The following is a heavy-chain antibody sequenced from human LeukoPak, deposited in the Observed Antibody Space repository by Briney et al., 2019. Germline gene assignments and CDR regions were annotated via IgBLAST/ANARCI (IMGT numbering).Heavy chain of an antibody. Sequence: SETLSLTCAVYGGSFSGYYWSWIRQPPGKGLEWIGEINHSGSTNYNPSLKSRVTISVDTSKNQFSLKLSSVTAADTAVYYCARRHVIAALDYWGQGTLVTVSS. CDR2: INHSGST. J-gene: IGHJ4*02. D-gene: IGHD6-13*01. CDR3: ARRHVIAALDY. V-gene: IGHV4-34*01. CDR1: GGSFSGYY.